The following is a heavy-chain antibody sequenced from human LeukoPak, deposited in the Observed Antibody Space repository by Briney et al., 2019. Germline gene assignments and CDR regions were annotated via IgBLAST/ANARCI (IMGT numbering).Heavy chain of an antibody. CDR1: GGSSSSSSYY. Sequence: SSEILSLTGTVSGGSSSSSSYYWGWIRQPPGKGLEWIGSIYYSGSTYYNPSLKSRVTISVDTSKNQFSLKLTSVTAADTAVYYCARNYDFWSGYLDYWGQGTLVTVSS. J-gene: IGHJ4*02. CDR2: IYYSGST. CDR3: ARNYDFWSGYLDY. D-gene: IGHD3-3*01. V-gene: IGHV4-39*07.